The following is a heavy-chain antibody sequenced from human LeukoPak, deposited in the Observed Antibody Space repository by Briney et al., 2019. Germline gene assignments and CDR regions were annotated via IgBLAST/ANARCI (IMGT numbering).Heavy chain of an antibody. CDR3: VKEGLLGGYYFDL. CDR2: INGRGDRT. D-gene: IGHD1-26*01. CDR1: GFTFTRYS. J-gene: IGHJ4*02. V-gene: IGHV3-23*01. Sequence: GRSLRLSRAASGFTFTRYSMAWVRQAPGRGLDWVSTINGRGDRTFYADSVKGRFTVSRDNSRDTVILQMNSLGDEDTAVYYCVKEGLLGGYYFDLWGQGALVTVSS.